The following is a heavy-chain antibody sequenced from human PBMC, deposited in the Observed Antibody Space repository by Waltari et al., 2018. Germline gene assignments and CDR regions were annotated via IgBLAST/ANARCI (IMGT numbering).Heavy chain of an antibody. V-gene: IGHV1-3*01. J-gene: IGHJ3*02. D-gene: IGHD5-12*01. CDR1: GYTFTSYA. CDR2: INAGNGNT. Sequence: QVQLVQSGAEVKKPGASVKGSCKASGYTFTSYAMHWVRQAPGQRLAWMGWINAGNGNTKYSQKFQGRVTITRDTSASTAYMELSSLRSEDTAVYYCARDEERGRDGYFHDRDAFDIWGQGTMVTVSS. CDR3: ARDEERGRDGYFHDRDAFDI.